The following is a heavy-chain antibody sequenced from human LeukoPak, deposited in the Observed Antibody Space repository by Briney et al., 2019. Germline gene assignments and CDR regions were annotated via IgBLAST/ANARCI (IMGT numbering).Heavy chain of an antibody. CDR3: ARVPSIVGATRRAFDI. D-gene: IGHD1-26*01. CDR2: INPNSGGT. V-gene: IGHV1-2*02. J-gene: IGHJ3*02. Sequence: GASVKVSCKASGYTFTGYYMHWVRQAPGQGLEWMGWINPNSGGTNYAQKLQGRVTMTTDTSTSTAYMELRSLRSDDTAVYYCARVPSIVGATRRAFDIWGQGTMVTVSS. CDR1: GYTFTGYY.